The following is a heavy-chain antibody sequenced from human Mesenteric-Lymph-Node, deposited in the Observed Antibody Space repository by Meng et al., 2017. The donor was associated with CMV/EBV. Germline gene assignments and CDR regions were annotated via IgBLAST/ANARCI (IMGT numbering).Heavy chain of an antibody. J-gene: IGHJ5*02. Sequence: SGGSVSSGSYYWSWIRQPPGKGLEWIGDIYYSGSTNYNPSLKSRVTISVDMSKNQFSLKLNSVTAADTAVYYCARDSQLLVRGGRFDPWGQGTLVTVSS. V-gene: IGHV4-61*01. CDR1: GGSVSSGSYY. CDR2: IYYSGST. CDR3: ARDSQLLVRGGRFDP. D-gene: IGHD6-13*01.